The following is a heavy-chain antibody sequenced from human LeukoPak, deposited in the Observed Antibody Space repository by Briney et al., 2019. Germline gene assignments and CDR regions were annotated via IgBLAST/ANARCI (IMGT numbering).Heavy chain of an antibody. CDR3: ARFTWGPLDY. CDR2: IYYSGST. Sequence: PSETLPLTCAVSGGSISSGGYSWSWIRQPPGKGLEWIGYIYYSGSTNYNPSLKSRVTISVDTSKNQFSLKLSSVTAADTAVYYCARFTWGPLDYWGQGTLVTVSS. V-gene: IGHV4-61*08. D-gene: IGHD7-27*01. CDR1: GGSISSGGYS. J-gene: IGHJ4*02.